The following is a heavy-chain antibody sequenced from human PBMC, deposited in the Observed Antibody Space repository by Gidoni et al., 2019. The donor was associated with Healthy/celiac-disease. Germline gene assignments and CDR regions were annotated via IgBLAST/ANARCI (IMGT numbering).Heavy chain of an antibody. D-gene: IGHD3-22*01. Sequence: EVQLVESGGGLVQPGRSLSLSCTASGFTFGDYAMRWFRQGPGKGLEGVGFIRSKAYGGTTEYAAAVKGRFTISRDDSKSIAYLQMNSLKTEDTAVYYCTRDENYYDSSGDDYWGQGTLVTVSS. CDR1: GFTFGDYA. V-gene: IGHV3-49*03. CDR2: IRSKAYGGTT. CDR3: TRDENYYDSSGDDY. J-gene: IGHJ4*02.